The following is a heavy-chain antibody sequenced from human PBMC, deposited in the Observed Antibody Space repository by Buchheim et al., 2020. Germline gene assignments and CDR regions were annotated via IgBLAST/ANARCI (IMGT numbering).Heavy chain of an antibody. CDR1: GGSISNYY. D-gene: IGHD1-26*01. CDR2: IYYSGST. V-gene: IGHV4-59*08. CDR3: ARHARYSGNYFGLAYYFDH. J-gene: IGHJ4*02. Sequence: QVQLQESGPGLVKPSETLSLTCTVSGGSISNYYWSWIRQPPGKGLEWIGYIYYSGSTDYNPSLQSRVTISVDTSKSQFSLRLSSVTATDTAVYYCARHARYSGNYFGLAYYFDHWGQGTL.